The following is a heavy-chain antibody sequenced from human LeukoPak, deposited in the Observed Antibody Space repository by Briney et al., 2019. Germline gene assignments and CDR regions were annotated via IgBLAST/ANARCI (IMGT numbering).Heavy chain of an antibody. CDR1: AYTFTTYD. D-gene: IGHD2-21*01. CDR3: GRGPNKSDGGDSGSAWFDP. CDR2: MNPNSGNT. Sequence: ASVKLSCKSSAYTFTTYDINWVRQATRQGLEWMGWMNPNSGNTGYAQKFQGRVTMTRNTSISTAYMELSSLRSEDTAVYYCGRGPNKSDGGDSGSAWFDPWGRGTLVTVSS. V-gene: IGHV1-8*01. J-gene: IGHJ5*02.